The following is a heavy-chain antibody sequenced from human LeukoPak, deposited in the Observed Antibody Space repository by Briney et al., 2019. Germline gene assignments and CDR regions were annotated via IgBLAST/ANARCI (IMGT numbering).Heavy chain of an antibody. CDR2: IYYGGST. J-gene: IGHJ4*02. CDR1: GDSISGSSFY. CDR3: ARQTGSGLFILP. Sequence: SDTLSLTCTVSGDSISGSSFYWGWIRQPPGKGLEWIGSIYYGGSTYYNPSLQSRFTISVDTSKNQFSLMLASATAADTAIYYCARQTGSGLFILPGGQGTLVTVSS. V-gene: IGHV4-39*01. D-gene: IGHD3/OR15-3a*01.